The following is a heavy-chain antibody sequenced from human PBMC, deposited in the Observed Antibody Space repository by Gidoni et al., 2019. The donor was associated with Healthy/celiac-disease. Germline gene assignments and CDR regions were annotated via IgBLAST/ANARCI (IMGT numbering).Heavy chain of an antibody. D-gene: IGHD6-19*01. CDR3: AKDPGIAVAGTSNWFDP. Sequence: EVQLLESGGGLVQPGGSLRLSCAASGFTFSSYAMSWVRQAPGMGLEWVSAISGSGGSTYYGESVKGLLTISRENSNNTLYLQMNSLRAEDTAVYYCAKDPGIAVAGTSNWFDPWGQGTLVTVSS. J-gene: IGHJ5*02. CDR1: GFTFSSYA. CDR2: ISGSGGST. V-gene: IGHV3-23*01.